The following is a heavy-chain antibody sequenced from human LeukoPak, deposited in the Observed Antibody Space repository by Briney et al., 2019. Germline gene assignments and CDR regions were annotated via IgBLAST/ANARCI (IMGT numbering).Heavy chain of an antibody. CDR3: AREAPYNWNSPSLDY. J-gene: IGHJ4*02. CDR1: GYTFTSYG. V-gene: IGHV1-18*01. Sequence: VASVKVSCKASGYTFTSYGISWVRQAPGQGLEWMGWISAYNGNTNYAQKLQGRVTMTTDTSTSTAYMELSSLRSDDTAVYYCAREAPYNWNSPSLDYWGQGTLVTVSS. D-gene: IGHD1-7*01. CDR2: ISAYNGNT.